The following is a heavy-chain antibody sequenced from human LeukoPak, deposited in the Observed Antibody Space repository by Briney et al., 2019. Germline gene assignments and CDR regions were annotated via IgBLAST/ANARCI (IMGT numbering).Heavy chain of an antibody. D-gene: IGHD1-1*01. V-gene: IGHV3-30*18. CDR2: IAYDGSNK. J-gene: IGHJ6*02. CDR3: AKEKAIGTINYGLDV. Sequence: PGGSLRLSCAASGVSFDTYGMLWVRQAPGKGLEWVAVIAYDGSNKYHADSVKGRFTISRDKSKNTLYLQMNSLRGQDTAIYCCAKEKAIGTINYGLDVWGPGTTVTVSS. CDR1: GVSFDTYG.